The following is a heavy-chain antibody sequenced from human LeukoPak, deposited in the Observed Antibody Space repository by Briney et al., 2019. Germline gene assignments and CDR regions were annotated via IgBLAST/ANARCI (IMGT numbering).Heavy chain of an antibody. CDR3: ARDNWSKYYFDY. CDR2: ISSSSSSYI. Sequence: GGSLRLSCAASGFTFSSYSMNWVRQAPGKGLEWVSSISSSSSSYIYYADSVKGRFTISRDNAKNSLYLQMNSLRAEDTAVYYCARDNWSKYYFDYWGQGTLVTVSS. CDR1: GFTFSSYS. D-gene: IGHD1/OR15-1a*01. J-gene: IGHJ4*02. V-gene: IGHV3-21*01.